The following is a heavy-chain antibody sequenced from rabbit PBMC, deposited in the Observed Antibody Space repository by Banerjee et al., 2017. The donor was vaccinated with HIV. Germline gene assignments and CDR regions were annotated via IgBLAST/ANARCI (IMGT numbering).Heavy chain of an antibody. CDR3: ARCNGYAGYGYATYYFNL. CDR2: IYAGSSDST. Sequence: QEQLEESGGDLVKPEGSLTLTCTASGFSFSSSYWICWVRQAPGKGLEWIACIYAGSSDSTYYASWANGRFTISSHNAQNTLYLQLNSLTAADTATYFCARCNGYAGYGYATYYFNLWGPGTLVTVS. D-gene: IGHD6-1*01. V-gene: IGHV1S45*01. CDR1: GFSFSSSYW. J-gene: IGHJ4*01.